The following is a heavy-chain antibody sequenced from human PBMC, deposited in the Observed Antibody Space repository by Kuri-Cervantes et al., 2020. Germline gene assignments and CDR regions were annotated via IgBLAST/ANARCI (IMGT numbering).Heavy chain of an antibody. Sequence: GSLRLSCTVSGGSISSSSYYWGWIRQPPGKGLEWIGSIYYSGSTYYNPSLKSRVTISVDTSKNQFSLKLSSVTAADTAVYYCARDSYCSSTSCYDYYYYGMDVWGQGTTVTVSS. V-gene: IGHV4-39*02. J-gene: IGHJ6*02. D-gene: IGHD2-2*01. CDR3: ARDSYCSSTSCYDYYYYGMDV. CDR2: IYYSGST. CDR1: GGSISSSSYY.